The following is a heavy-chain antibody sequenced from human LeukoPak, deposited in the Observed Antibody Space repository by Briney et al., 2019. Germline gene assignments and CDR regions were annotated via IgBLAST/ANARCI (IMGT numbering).Heavy chain of an antibody. J-gene: IGHJ4*02. CDR2: ISDDGSSK. D-gene: IGHD3/OR15-3a*01. CDR3: ARDWTGYYGSDY. CDR1: GFTFSNYA. Sequence: PGRSLRLSCAASGFTFSNYAMHWVRQAPGKGLAWVAAISDDGSSKFYSDSVKGRFAISRDNPKNTLYLQMNSLRVEDTAVYYCARDWTGYYGSDYWGQGTLVTVSS. V-gene: IGHV3-30*09.